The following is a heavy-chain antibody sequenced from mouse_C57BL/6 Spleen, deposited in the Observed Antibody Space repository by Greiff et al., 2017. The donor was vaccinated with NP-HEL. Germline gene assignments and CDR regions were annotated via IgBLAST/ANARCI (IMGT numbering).Heavy chain of an antibody. CDR2: IWSGGST. CDR1: GFSLTSYG. Sequence: QVQLKESGPGLVQPSQSLSITCPASGFSLTSYGVHWVRQSPGKGLEWLGVIWSGGSTDYNAAFISRLSISKDNYKSQVFFKMNSLQADDTAIYYCARSSTYYAMDYWGQGTSVTVSS. CDR3: ARSSTYYAMDY. V-gene: IGHV2-2*01. D-gene: IGHD2-1*01. J-gene: IGHJ4*01.